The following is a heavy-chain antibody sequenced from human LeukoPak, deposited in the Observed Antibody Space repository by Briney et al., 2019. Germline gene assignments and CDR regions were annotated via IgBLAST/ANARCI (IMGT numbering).Heavy chain of an antibody. CDR1: GGTFSSYA. D-gene: IGHD5-12*01. V-gene: IGHV1-69*05. CDR2: IIPIFGTA. J-gene: IGHJ6*03. CDR3: ARGRVATILYYYMDV. Sequence: SVKVSCKASGGTFSSYAISWVRQAPGQGLEWMGGIIPIFGTANYAQKFQGRVTITTDESTSTAYMELSSLRSEDTAVYYCARGRVATILYYYMDVWGKGTTVTVSS.